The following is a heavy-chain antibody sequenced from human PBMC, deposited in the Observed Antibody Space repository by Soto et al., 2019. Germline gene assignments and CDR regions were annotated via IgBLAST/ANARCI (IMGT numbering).Heavy chain of an antibody. D-gene: IGHD3-10*01. CDR1: GFTFSSYA. J-gene: IGHJ4*02. V-gene: IGHV3-23*01. CDR3: AKDWGPMVRGNDYFDY. CDR2: ISGSGGST. Sequence: EVQLLESGGGLVQPGGSLRLSCAASGFTFSSYAMSWVRQAPGKGLEWVSAISGSGGSTYYADSVKGRFTISRDNSKNTLYLQMNRLRAEDTAVYYCAKDWGPMVRGNDYFDYWGQGTLVTVSS.